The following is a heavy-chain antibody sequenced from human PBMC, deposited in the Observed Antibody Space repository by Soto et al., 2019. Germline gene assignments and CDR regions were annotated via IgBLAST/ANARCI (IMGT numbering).Heavy chain of an antibody. Sequence: GGSLRLSCAASGFTFSTYSMNWVRQAPGKGLEWVSSISSSSSYIYYADSVKGRFTIPRDNAKNSLYLQMNSLRADDTAVYYCARHYGSNKGFDYWGQGTRVTVSS. CDR2: ISSSSSYI. CDR1: GFTFSTYS. J-gene: IGHJ4*02. CDR3: ARHYGSNKGFDY. V-gene: IGHV3-21*01. D-gene: IGHD3-10*01.